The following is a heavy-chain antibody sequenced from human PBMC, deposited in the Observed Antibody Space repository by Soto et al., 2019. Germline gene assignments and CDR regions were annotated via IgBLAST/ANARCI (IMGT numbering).Heavy chain of an antibody. J-gene: IGHJ6*02. D-gene: IGHD2-15*01. V-gene: IGHV3-48*03. CDR3: ARSPIVVVVAATFNYYYYGMDV. CDR2: ISSSGSTI. CDR1: GFTFSSYE. Sequence: VGSLRLSCAASGFTFSSYEMNWVRQAPGKGLEWVSYISSSGSTIYYADSVKGRFTISRDNAKNSLYLQMNSLRAEDTAVYYCARSPIVVVVAATFNYYYYGMDVWGQGTTVTVSS.